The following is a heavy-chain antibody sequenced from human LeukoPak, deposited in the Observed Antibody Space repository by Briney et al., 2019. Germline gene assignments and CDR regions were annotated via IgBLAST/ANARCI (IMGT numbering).Heavy chain of an antibody. V-gene: IGHV5-51*01. CDR2: IYPGDSDT. CDR1: GYXFTSYW. D-gene: IGHD6-13*01. CDR3: ARRDSSSWYSHFDY. Sequence: GESLKISCKGSGYXFTSYWISWVRQMPGKGLEWMGIIYPGDSDTRYSPSFQGQVTISADKSISTAYLQWSSLKASDTAMYYCARRDSSSWYSHFDYWGQGTLVTVSS. J-gene: IGHJ4*02.